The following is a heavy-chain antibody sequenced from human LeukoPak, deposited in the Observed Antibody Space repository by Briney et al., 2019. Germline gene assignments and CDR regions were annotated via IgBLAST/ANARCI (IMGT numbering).Heavy chain of an antibody. D-gene: IGHD3-10*01. CDR3: AREAGGLLSLDY. CDR1: GFTFSSYS. J-gene: IGHJ4*02. V-gene: IGHV3-21*01. Sequence: PGGSLRLSCAASGFTFSSYSMNWVRQAPGKGLEWVSSISSSSSYIYYADSVKGRFTISRDNAKNSLYLQMNSLRAEDTAVYYCAREAGGLLSLDYWGQGTLVTVSS. CDR2: ISSSSSYI.